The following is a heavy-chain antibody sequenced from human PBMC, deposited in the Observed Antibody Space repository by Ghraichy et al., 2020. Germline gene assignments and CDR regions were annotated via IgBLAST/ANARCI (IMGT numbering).Heavy chain of an antibody. CDR2: IIPIFGTA. CDR3: ACRDGYNFIGFAY. D-gene: IGHD5-24*01. J-gene: IGHJ4*02. Sequence: SVKVSCKASGGTFSNYAISWVRQAPGQGLEWMGGIIPIFGTANYAQKFQGRVTITADESTSTAYMELSSLRSEDTAVYYCACRDGYNFIGFAYWGQGTLVTVSS. CDR1: GGTFSNYA. V-gene: IGHV1-69*13.